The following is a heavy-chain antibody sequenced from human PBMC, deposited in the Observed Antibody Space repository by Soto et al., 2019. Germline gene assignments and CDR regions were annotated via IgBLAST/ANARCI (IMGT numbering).Heavy chain of an antibody. J-gene: IGHJ4*02. V-gene: IGHV3-23*01. Sequence: LRLSCAASAFTFNNYAMSWVRQAPGKGLEWVSGIGGSGRTTYYADSVKGRFTISRDNSNNTLFLQMNSLRAEDTAVYYCAKSRYSDSSGDFYDYWGQGTLGTVSS. CDR3: AKSRYSDSSGDFYDY. CDR1: AFTFNNYA. D-gene: IGHD3-22*01. CDR2: IGGSGRTT.